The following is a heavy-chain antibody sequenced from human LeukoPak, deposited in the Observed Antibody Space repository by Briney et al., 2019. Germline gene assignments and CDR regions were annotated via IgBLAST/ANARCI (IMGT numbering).Heavy chain of an antibody. D-gene: IGHD3-10*01. CDR3: ARAHYYGSGSYYLAPFIGYNYGMDV. CDR2: ISYDGSNK. J-gene: IGHJ6*02. Sequence: GGSLRLSCAASGFTFSSYSMNWVRQAPGKGLDWVAVISYDGSNKYYADSVKGRFTISRDNSKNTLYLQMNSLRAEDTAVYYCARAHYYGSGSYYLAPFIGYNYGMDVWGQGTTVTVSS. V-gene: IGHV3-30*03. CDR1: GFTFSSYS.